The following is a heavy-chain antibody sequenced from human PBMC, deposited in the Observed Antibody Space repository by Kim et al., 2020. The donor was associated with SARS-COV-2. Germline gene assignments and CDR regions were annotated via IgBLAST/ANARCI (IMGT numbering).Heavy chain of an antibody. CDR3: ARDISSSWAYYYYYGMDV. CDR2: ISSSSSYI. CDR1: GFTFSSYS. D-gene: IGHD6-13*01. Sequence: GGSLRLSCAASGFTFSSYSMNWVRQAPGKGLEWVSSISSSSSYIYYADSVKGRFTISRDNAKSSLYLQMNSLRAEDTAVYYCARDISSSWAYYYYYGMDVWGQGTTVTVSS. V-gene: IGHV3-21*04. J-gene: IGHJ6*02.